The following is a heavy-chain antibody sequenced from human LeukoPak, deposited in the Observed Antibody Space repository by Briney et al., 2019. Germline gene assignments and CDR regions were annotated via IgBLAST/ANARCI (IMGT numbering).Heavy chain of an antibody. J-gene: IGHJ2*01. D-gene: IGHD4-17*01. V-gene: IGHV3-23*01. CDR1: GFTFSSYA. CDR2: ISGSGSSA. CDR3: ARRTYGDYAFDL. Sequence: PGGSLRLSCAASGFTFSSYAMTWVRQAPGEGLQWVSDISGSGSSAYYADSVRGRFTISRDNAKNSLYLQMNSLRAEDTAVYYCARRTYGDYAFDLWGRGTLVTVSS.